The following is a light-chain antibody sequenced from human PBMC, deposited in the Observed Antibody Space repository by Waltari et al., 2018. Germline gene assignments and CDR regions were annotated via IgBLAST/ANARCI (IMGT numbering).Light chain of an antibody. Sequence: EIVLTQSPGTLSLSPGERATLSCRVSQSVSSTYLAWYQQKAGQAPRLLIYGSSTRATGIPDRFGGSGSGTEFTLTISRLEPEDFAVYYCQQYVSSPVTFGGGTKVEIK. CDR2: GSS. CDR1: QSVSSTY. V-gene: IGKV3-20*01. CDR3: QQYVSSPVT. J-gene: IGKJ4*01.